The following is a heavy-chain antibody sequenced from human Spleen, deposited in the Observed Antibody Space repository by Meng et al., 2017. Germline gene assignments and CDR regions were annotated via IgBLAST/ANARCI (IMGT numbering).Heavy chain of an antibody. J-gene: IGHJ4*02. V-gene: IGHV3-23*01. CDR3: AKTNSYSSGWYGYYFDY. D-gene: IGHD6-19*01. CDR2: ISGSSGST. Sequence: GESLKISCAASGFSFSSYAMSWVRQTPGKGLEWVSDISGSSGSTNYADSVKGRFTISRDNSKNTLYLEMDSLRVADTAVYYCAKTNSYSSGWYGYYFDYWGQGTLVTVSS. CDR1: GFSFSSYA.